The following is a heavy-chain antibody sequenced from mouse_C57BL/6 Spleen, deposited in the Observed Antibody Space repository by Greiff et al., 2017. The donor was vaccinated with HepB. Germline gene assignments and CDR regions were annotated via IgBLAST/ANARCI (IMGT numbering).Heavy chain of an antibody. D-gene: IGHD2-10*02. CDR3: ARDAGYGNSLTY. J-gene: IGHJ4*01. V-gene: IGHV7-1*01. CDR2: SRNKANDYTT. Sequence: DVQLVESGGGLVQSGRSLRLSCATSGFTFSDFYMEWVRQAPGKGLEWIAASRNKANDYTTEYSASVKGRFIVSRDTSQSILYLQMNALRAEDTAIYYCARDAGYGNSLTYWGQGTSVTVSS. CDR1: GFTFSDFY.